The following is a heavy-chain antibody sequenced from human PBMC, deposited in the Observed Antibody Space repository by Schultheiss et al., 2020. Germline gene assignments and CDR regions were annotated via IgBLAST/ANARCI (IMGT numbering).Heavy chain of an antibody. CDR1: GGSFDVYY. CDR2: INHRGST. J-gene: IGHJ6*03. D-gene: IGHD2-2*01. CDR3: ARGDCSSTSCYFIYSFYLDV. Sequence: SETLSLTCAVSGGSFDVYYWTWIRQPPGKGLEWIGEINHRGSTNYNPSLRSRDTISVDTSKNQFSLELRSVTAADTAVYYCARGDCSSTSCYFIYSFYLDVWGTGTTVTVSS. V-gene: IGHV4-34*01.